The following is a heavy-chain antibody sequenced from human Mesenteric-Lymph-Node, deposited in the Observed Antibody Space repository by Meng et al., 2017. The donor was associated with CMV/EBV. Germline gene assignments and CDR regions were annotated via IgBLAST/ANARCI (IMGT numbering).Heavy chain of an antibody. CDR2: IQFDGNK. CDR3: ARASGVFGVDSPHWFDP. CDR1: GFIFSDYG. V-gene: IGHV3-30*02. D-gene: IGHD3-3*01. J-gene: IGHJ5*02. Sequence: GESLKISCAASGFIFSDYGMHWVRQAPGKGLEWVAFIQFDGNKYYEDSMKGRFTVSRDNSRNTVYLQMRSLRGEDTAVYYCARASGVFGVDSPHWFDPWGQGTLVTVSS.